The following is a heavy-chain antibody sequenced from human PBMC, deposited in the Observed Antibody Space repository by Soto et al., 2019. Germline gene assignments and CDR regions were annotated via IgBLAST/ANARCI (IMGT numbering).Heavy chain of an antibody. CDR2: IYYSGST. CDR3: ARVYCSGGSCYSVTNYYYGMDV. Sequence: ETLSLTCTVSGGSISSSSYYWGWIRQPPGKGLEWIGSIYYSGSTYYNPSLKSRVTISVDTSKNQFSLKLSSVTAADTAVYYCARVYCSGGSCYSVTNYYYGMDVWGQGTTVTV. V-gene: IGHV4-39*01. CDR1: GGSISSSSYY. J-gene: IGHJ6*02. D-gene: IGHD2-15*01.